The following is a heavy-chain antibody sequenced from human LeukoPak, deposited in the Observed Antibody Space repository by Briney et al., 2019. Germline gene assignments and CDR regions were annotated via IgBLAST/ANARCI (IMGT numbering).Heavy chain of an antibody. D-gene: IGHD3-22*01. CDR2: INPSGGST. CDR1: GYTFTSYY. Sequence: ASVKVSCKASGYTFTSYYMHWVRQAPGQGLEWMGIINPSGGSTSYAQKFQGRVTVTRDTSTSTVYMELSSLRSEDTALYYCARAGYDTSGYYSHWGQGTLVTVSS. J-gene: IGHJ4*02. V-gene: IGHV1-46*01. CDR3: ARAGYDTSGYYSH.